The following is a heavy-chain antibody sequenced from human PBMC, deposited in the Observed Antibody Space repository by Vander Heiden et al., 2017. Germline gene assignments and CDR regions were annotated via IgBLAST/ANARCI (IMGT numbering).Heavy chain of an antibody. CDR3: ARDLDGDYPGDGSDY. Sequence: QVQLVQSGAEVKKPGSSVKVSCKTSGDTFSRYNIMWGRQAPGQGLEWMGGSIPVFGATNYAQKFQGRVTITLDNFKTTTYMELSSLKSEDTAVYYCARDLDGDYPGDGSDYWGQGTLVTVSS. J-gene: IGHJ4*02. V-gene: IGHV1-69*06. CDR1: GDTFSRYN. CDR2: SIPVFGAT. D-gene: IGHD4-17*01.